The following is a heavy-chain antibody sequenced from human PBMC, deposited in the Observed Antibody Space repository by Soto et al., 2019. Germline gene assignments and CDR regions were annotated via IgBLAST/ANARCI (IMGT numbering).Heavy chain of an antibody. CDR3: ARDGDYGEYVAD. CDR2: IYYSGST. Sequence: XETLSLPCTVSGGSISSYCWSWIRQPPGKGLEWIGYIYYSGSTNYNPSLKSRVTISLDTSKNQFSLKLSSVTAADTAVYYCARDGDYGEYVADWAQGTLVTFSS. D-gene: IGHD4-17*01. CDR1: GGSISSYC. J-gene: IGHJ4*02. V-gene: IGHV4-59*01.